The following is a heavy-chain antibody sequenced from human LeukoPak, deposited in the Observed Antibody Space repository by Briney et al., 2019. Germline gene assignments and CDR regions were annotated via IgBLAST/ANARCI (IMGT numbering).Heavy chain of an antibody. CDR1: GGDISGHY. V-gene: IGHV4-59*11. D-gene: IGHD3-3*01. J-gene: IGHJ6*03. CDR2: IHYSGST. CDR3: ARHKVLVLRFLEWLPMDV. Sequence: SSETLSLTCTVSGGDISGHYWSWIRQPPGKGLEWIGYIHYSGSTNYNPSLKSRVTISVDTSKNQFSLKLSSVTAADTAVYYCARHKVLVLRFLEWLPMDVWGKGTTVTVSS.